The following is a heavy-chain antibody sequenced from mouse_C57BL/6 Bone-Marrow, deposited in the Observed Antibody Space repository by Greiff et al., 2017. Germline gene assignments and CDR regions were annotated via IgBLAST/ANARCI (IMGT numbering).Heavy chain of an antibody. D-gene: IGHD2-2*01. CDR1: GYTFTSYW. J-gene: IGHJ2*01. Sequence: VKLQQPGTELVKPGASVKLSCKASGYTFTSYWMHWVQQRPGQGLEWIGNINPSNGGTNYNEKFKSKATLTVDKSSSTAYMQLSSLTSEDSAVYYCARRRVVTTTGYYFDYWGQGTTLTGSS. V-gene: IGHV1-53*01. CDR2: INPSNGGT. CDR3: ARRRVVTTTGYYFDY.